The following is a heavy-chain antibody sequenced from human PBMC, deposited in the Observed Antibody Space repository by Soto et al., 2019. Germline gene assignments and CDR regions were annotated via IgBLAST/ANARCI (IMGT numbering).Heavy chain of an antibody. J-gene: IGHJ4*02. D-gene: IGHD3-9*01. Sequence: PSETLSLTCTVSSGSLSGYYWSWIRQPPGKGLEWIGYISNSGSISYSPSLKSRVTMSGDTSKNQFSLDLSSVTAADTAVYYCARGADAITNFDWLLPFDYWGQGTLVTVSS. CDR2: ISNSGSI. CDR1: SGSLSGYY. V-gene: IGHV4-59*08. CDR3: ARGADAITNFDWLLPFDY.